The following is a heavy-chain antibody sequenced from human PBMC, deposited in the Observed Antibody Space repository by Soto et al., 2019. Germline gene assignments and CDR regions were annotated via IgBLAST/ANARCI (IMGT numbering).Heavy chain of an antibody. J-gene: IGHJ6*01. V-gene: IGHV1-69*13. CDR1: GVTFSSYA. CDR3: ARADTSMVRGHYYYYGMAF. CDR2: IIPIFGTA. Sequence: SVRVSCKASGVTFSSYAISWVRQAPLQVLEWMVGIIPIFGTANYAQKFQGRVTITADESTSTAYMELSSLRSEETAVYYCARADTSMVRGHYYYYGMAFWGQGTPVTLSS. D-gene: IGHD5-18*01.